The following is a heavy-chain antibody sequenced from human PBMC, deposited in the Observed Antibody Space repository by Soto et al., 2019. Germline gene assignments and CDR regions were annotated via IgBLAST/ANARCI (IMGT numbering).Heavy chain of an antibody. Sequence: GGSLRLSCAASGFTFISYAMSWVRQAPGKGLEWVSAISGSGGSTYYADSVKGRFTISRDNSKNTLYLQMNSLRAEDTAVYYCAKGSEIRDYYYYGMDVWGQGTTVTVSS. CDR3: AKGSEIRDYYYYGMDV. V-gene: IGHV3-23*01. J-gene: IGHJ6*02. CDR2: ISGSGGST. D-gene: IGHD3-16*01. CDR1: GFTFISYA.